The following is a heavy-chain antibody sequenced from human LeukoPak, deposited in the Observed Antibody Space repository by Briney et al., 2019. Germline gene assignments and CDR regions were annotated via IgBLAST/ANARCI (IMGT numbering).Heavy chain of an antibody. CDR3: ARGCGDDEWCMLYPIDY. D-gene: IGHD2-8*01. CDR1: GGTFSSYA. V-gene: IGHV1-69*13. J-gene: IGHJ4*02. CDR2: IIPIFGTA. Sequence: SVTVSCKASGGTFSSYAISWVRQAPGQGLEWMGGIIPIFGTANYAQKFQGRVTITADESTSTAYMELSSLRSEDTALYYCARGCGDDEWCMLYPIDYWGQGTLVTVSS.